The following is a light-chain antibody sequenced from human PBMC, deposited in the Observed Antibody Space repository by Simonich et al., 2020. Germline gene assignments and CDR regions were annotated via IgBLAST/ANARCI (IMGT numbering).Light chain of an antibody. V-gene: IGLV2-14*01. CDR3: SSYTSSSTLV. Sequence: QSALTQPASVSGSPGQSITISCPGTSSDVGGYNYVSWYQQHPGKAPKLMIYDVSKRPSGVSIRFSGSKSGNTASLTISGLQAEDEADYYCSSYTSSSTLVFGGGTKLTVL. CDR1: SSDVGGYNY. J-gene: IGLJ2*01. CDR2: DVS.